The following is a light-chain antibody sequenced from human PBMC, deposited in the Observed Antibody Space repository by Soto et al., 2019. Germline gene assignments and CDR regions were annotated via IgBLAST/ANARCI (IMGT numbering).Light chain of an antibody. Sequence: EFVLTQSPGTLSLSPGERATLSCRASQTVRNNYLAWYQQKPGQAPRLLIYDASSRATGIPDRFSGGGSGTEFTLTISSLQPDDFATYYCQQYSTYPLTFGGGTKVDIK. CDR3: QQYSTYPLT. CDR1: QTVRNNY. J-gene: IGKJ4*01. V-gene: IGKV3-20*01. CDR2: DAS.